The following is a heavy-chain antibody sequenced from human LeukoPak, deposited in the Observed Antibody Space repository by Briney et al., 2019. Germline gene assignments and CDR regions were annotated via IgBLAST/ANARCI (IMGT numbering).Heavy chain of an antibody. D-gene: IGHD4-23*01. CDR1: GFTVSSNY. V-gene: IGHV3-53*01. J-gene: IGHJ4*02. CDR2: IYSGGST. CDR3: ARRAGGYSHPYDY. Sequence: GGSLRLSCAASGFTVSSNYMSWVRQAPGQGLEWGSLIYSGGSTYYADSVKGRFTISRDNSKNTLYLQMNSLRAEDTAVYYCARRAGGYSHPYDYWGQGTLVTVSS.